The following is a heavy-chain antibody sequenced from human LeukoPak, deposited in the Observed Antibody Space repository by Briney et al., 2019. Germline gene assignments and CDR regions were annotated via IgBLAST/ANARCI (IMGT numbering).Heavy chain of an antibody. V-gene: IGHV4-39*01. CDR3: ARLFPFDFDY. J-gene: IGHJ4*02. CDR1: GGSISSSSYY. CDR2: IYYSGST. Sequence: PSETLSLTCTVSGGSISSSSYYWGWIRQPPGKGLEWIGSIYYSGSTYYNPSLKSRVTISVDTSKNQFSLKLSSVTAADTAVYYCARLFPFDFDYWGQGTLVTVSS. D-gene: IGHD2-21*01.